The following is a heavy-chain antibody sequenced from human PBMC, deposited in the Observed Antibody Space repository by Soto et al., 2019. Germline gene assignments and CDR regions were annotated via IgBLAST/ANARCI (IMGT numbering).Heavy chain of an antibody. Sequence: GGSLRLPCAPSGRTFINCGMHWVRQAPGKGLAWVIFISYDGSNELYADSVKGRFTISRDNSKNTLYLQMNSLRAEDTAVYYCARDRVAAGEPHANYYYYGMDVWGQGTTVTVSS. J-gene: IGHJ6*02. D-gene: IGHD6-13*01. V-gene: IGHV3-30*03. CDR3: ARDRVAAGEPHANYYYYGMDV. CDR2: ISYDGSNE. CDR1: GRTFINCG.